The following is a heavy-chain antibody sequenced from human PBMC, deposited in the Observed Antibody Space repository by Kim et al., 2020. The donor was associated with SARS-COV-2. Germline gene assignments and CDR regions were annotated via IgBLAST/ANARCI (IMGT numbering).Heavy chain of an antibody. D-gene: IGHD3-10*01. Sequence: GGSLRLSCAASGFTFSSYAMHWVRQAPGKGLEWVAVISYDGSNKYYVDSVKGRFTISRDNSKNTLYLQMNSLRAEDTAVYYCARSSEGVQGGPDYWCQGTLVTVSS. V-gene: IGHV3-30*04. CDR1: GFTFSSYA. CDR3: ARSSEGVQGGPDY. J-gene: IGHJ4*02. CDR2: ISYDGSNK.